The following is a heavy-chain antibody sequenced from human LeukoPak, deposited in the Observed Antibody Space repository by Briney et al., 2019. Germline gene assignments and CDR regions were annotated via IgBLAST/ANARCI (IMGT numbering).Heavy chain of an antibody. V-gene: IGHV3-30*04. CDR2: IPYSGNNI. J-gene: IGHJ6*03. CDR3: ARAPSKYDFWSGYHYYYMDV. Sequence: GGSLRLSCAASGFTFSSYAMHWVRQAPGKGLEWVAVIPYSGNNIYYADSVKGRFTISRDNSKNTLYLQMNSLRAEDTAVYYCARAPSKYDFWSGYHYYYMDVWGKGTTVTVSS. D-gene: IGHD3-3*01. CDR1: GFTFSSYA.